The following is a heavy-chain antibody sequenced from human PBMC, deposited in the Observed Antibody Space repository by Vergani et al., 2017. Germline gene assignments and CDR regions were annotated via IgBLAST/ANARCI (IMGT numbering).Heavy chain of an antibody. CDR3: ARDQGEYSSSWFDY. D-gene: IGHD6-6*01. V-gene: IGHV3-30*03. J-gene: IGHJ4*02. Sequence: QVQLVESGGGVVQPGRFLRLSCAASGFTFSSYGMHWVRQAPGKGLEWVAVISYDGSNKYYADSVTGRFTISRDNSKNTLYLQMNSLRAEDTAVYYCARDQGEYSSSWFDYWGQGTLVTVSS. CDR1: GFTFSSYG. CDR2: ISYDGSNK.